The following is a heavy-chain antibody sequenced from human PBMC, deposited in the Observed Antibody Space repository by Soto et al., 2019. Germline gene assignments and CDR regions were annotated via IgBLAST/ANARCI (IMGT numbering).Heavy chain of an antibody. J-gene: IGHJ4*02. CDR2: MSPNSGKT. CDR3: AREGYAVAPD. D-gene: IGHD6-19*01. CDR1: GYTFTRYE. V-gene: IGHV1-8*01. Sequence: ASVKVSCKASGYTFTRYEINWVRQATGQGLEWMGWMSPNSGKTGYAQKFQGRVTMTRNTSISTAYMELSSLRSEDTAVYYCAREGYAVAPDWGQGTLVTVSS.